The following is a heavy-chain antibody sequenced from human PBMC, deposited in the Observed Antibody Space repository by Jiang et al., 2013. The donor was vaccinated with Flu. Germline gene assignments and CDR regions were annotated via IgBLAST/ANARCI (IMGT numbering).Heavy chain of an antibody. Sequence: GAEVKKPGESLKISCKGSGYSFTSYWIGWVRQMPGKGLEWMGIIYPGDSDTRYSPSFQGQVTISADKSISTAYLQWSSLKASDTAMYYCARHREGYCSGGSCLTFDYWGQGTLVTVSS. CDR2: IYPGDSDT. CDR1: GYSFTSYW. J-gene: IGHJ4*02. V-gene: IGHV5-51*01. D-gene: IGHD2-15*01. CDR3: ARHREGYCSGGSCLTFDY.